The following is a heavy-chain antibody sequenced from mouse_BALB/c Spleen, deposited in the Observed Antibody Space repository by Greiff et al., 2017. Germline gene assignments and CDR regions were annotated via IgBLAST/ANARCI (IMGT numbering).Heavy chain of an antibody. CDR2: IRNKGNGYTT. V-gene: IGHV7-3*02. CDR3: ARDLTRGLAY. D-gene: IGHD2-12*01. J-gene: IGHJ3*01. CDR1: GFTFTDYY. Sequence: EVKLMESGGGLVQPGGSLRLSCATSGFTFTDYYMSWVRQPPGKALEWVGFIRNKGNGYTTEYSASVKGRFTISRDNSQSILYLQMNTLRAEDSATYYCARDLTRGLAYWGQGTLVTVSA.